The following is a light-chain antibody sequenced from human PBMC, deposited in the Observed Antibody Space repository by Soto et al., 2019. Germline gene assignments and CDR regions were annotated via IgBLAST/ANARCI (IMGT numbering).Light chain of an antibody. CDR2: GAS. J-gene: IGKJ2*01. CDR3: QQSNKWPYT. V-gene: IGKV3-15*01. Sequence: IVMTQSPATLSVSPGERATLSCRASQSVSSNLAWYQHKPGQAPRLLFYGASTRTAGIPARFSGGGSGTDFTLTISGLQSEDFAVYCCQQSNKWPYTFGQGTKLEIK. CDR1: QSVSSN.